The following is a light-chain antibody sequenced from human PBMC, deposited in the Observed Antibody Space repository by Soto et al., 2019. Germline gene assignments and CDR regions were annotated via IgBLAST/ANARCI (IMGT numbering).Light chain of an antibody. Sequence: QSVLTQPASVSGSPVQSITISCTGTSSDFGSYNLVSWYQQHPGKAPKLMIYEVSKRPSGVSNRFSGSKSGNTASLTISGLQAEDEADYYCCSYAGSSTLVVFGGGTKVSV. CDR1: SSDFGSYNL. CDR2: EVS. V-gene: IGLV2-23*02. CDR3: CSYAGSSTLVV. J-gene: IGLJ2*01.